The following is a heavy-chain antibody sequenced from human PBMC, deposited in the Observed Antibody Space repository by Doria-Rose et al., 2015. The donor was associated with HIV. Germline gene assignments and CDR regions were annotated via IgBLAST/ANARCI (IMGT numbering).Heavy chain of an antibody. CDR3: ARIKSSRWYHKYYFDF. Sequence: VTLKESGPVLVKPTETLTLTCTVSGVSLSSPGMGVSWIRQPPGKALEWLANIFSDDASSYNTSLKSRLTIARGTSRSQVVLTMTDMDPVDTATYYCARIKSSRWYHKYYFDFWGQGTLVIVSA. CDR1: GVSLSSPGMG. D-gene: IGHD6-13*01. J-gene: IGHJ4*02. CDR2: IFSDDAS. V-gene: IGHV2-26*01.